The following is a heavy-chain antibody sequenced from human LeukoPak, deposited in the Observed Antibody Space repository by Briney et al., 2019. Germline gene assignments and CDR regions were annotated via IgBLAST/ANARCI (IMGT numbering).Heavy chain of an antibody. D-gene: IGHD5-24*01. CDR1: GFTFSSYN. CDR2: ISSGSSYI. V-gene: IGHV3-21*01. J-gene: IGHJ4*02. Sequence: GGSLRLSCAASGFTFSSYNMNWVRQAPGKGLEWVSSISSGSSYISYADSMKGRFTISRDNAKNSLYLQMNSLRAEDTAVYYCAKDRNTTSVMATILSYFDYWGQGTLVTVSS. CDR3: AKDRNTTSVMATILSYFDY.